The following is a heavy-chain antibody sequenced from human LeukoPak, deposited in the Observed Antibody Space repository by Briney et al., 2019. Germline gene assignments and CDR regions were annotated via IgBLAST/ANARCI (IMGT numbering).Heavy chain of an antibody. Sequence: ASVKVSCKASGYTFTSYDINWVRQATGQGLEWMGWMNPNSGNTNYAQKFQGRVTMTRDTSTSTVYMELSSLRSEDTAVYYCARGDHVRIYAESAFDIWGQGTMVTVSS. J-gene: IGHJ3*02. CDR3: ARGDHVRIYAESAFDI. D-gene: IGHD5/OR15-5a*01. CDR1: GYTFTSYD. V-gene: IGHV1-8*01. CDR2: MNPNSGNT.